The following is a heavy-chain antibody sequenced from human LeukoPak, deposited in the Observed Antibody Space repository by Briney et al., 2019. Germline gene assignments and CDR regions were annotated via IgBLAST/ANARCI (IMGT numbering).Heavy chain of an antibody. CDR1: GFTFSGYW. D-gene: IGHD4-17*01. V-gene: IGHV3-74*01. Sequence: GGSLRLSCAASGFTFSGYWMHWVRQAPGKGLVWVSRITGDGSSTTYADSVKGRFTISRDNAKNTVFLQMISLRAEDTAVYYCARDTGWYFDLWGRGTLVTVSS. CDR3: ARDTGWYFDL. CDR2: ITGDGSST. J-gene: IGHJ2*01.